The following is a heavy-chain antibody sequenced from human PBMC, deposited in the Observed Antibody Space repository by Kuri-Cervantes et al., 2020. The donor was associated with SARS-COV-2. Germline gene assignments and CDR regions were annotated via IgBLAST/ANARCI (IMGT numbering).Heavy chain of an antibody. Sequence: GSLRLSCTVSGGSISSGGYYWTWIRQPPGKGLEWIGEINHSGSTKYNSSLKSRVTISVDTSKNQFSLKLNSVTAADTAVYYCASPPPFDPWGQGTLVTVSS. V-gene: IGHV4-39*07. CDR2: INHSGST. J-gene: IGHJ5*02. CDR1: GGSISSGGYY. CDR3: ASPPPFDP.